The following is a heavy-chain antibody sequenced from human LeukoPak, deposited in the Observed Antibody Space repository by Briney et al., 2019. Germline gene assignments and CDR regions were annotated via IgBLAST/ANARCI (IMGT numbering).Heavy chain of an antibody. CDR1: GYTFTSYG. D-gene: IGHD3-10*01. J-gene: IGHJ4*02. CDR3: ARFPLPMGFSDY. CDR2: ISAYNGNT. V-gene: IGHV1-18*01. Sequence: ASVQVSCNASGYTFTSYGISWVRQAPGQGLEWMGWISAYNGNTNYAQKLQGRVTMTTDTSTSTAYMELRSLRSDDTAVYYCARFPLPMGFSDYWGQGTLVTVSS.